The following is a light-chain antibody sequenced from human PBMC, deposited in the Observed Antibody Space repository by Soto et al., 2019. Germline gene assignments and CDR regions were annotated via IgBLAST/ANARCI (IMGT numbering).Light chain of an antibody. CDR2: GAS. V-gene: IGKV3-20*01. CDR3: QQYGCSGRT. J-gene: IGKJ1*01. Sequence: EIVLTQSPATLSVSPGESATLSCRASQSVGNTLAWYQQQPGQTPRLLIYGASTTATGIPDRFSGSGSGTDFTLTISRLEPEDFAVYYCQQYGCSGRTFGQGTKVDIK. CDR1: QSVGNT.